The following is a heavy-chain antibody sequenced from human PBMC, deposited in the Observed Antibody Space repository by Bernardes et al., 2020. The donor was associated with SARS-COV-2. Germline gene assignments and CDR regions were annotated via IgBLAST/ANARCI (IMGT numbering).Heavy chain of an antibody. Sequence: SGPTLVNPTQTLTLTCTFSGFSLSPSGMCVSWIRQPPGKALEWLARIDWDDDKYYSTSLKTRLTISKDTSKNQVVLTMTNMDPVDTATYYCARILATVAAPDYWGQGTLVTVSS. V-gene: IGHV2-70*11. CDR3: ARILATVAAPDY. CDR1: GFSLSPSGMC. CDR2: IDWDDDK. J-gene: IGHJ4*02. D-gene: IGHD6-6*01.